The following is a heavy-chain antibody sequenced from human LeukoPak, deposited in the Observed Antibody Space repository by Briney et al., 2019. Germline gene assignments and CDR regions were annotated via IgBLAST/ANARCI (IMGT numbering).Heavy chain of an antibody. Sequence: GGSLRLSCAAPGFTFSSYSMNWVRQAPGKGLEWVSSISSSSSYIYYADSVKGRFTISRDNAKNSLYLQMNSLRAEDTAVYYCARGGYCSGGSCYRAAIHSFDPWGQGTLVTVSS. J-gene: IGHJ5*02. CDR1: GFTFSSYS. D-gene: IGHD2-15*01. V-gene: IGHV3-21*01. CDR3: ARGGYCSGGSCYRAAIHSFDP. CDR2: ISSSSSYI.